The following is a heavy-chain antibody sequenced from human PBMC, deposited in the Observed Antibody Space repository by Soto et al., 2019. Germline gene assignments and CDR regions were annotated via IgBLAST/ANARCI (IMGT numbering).Heavy chain of an antibody. CDR2: IYHSGSS. J-gene: IGHJ3*02. CDR1: GGSITSTNW. CDR3: ARTTYSGSYLYAFDI. Sequence: SETLSLTCAVSGGSITSTNWWSWVRQPPEKGLEWIGEIYHSGSSNYNPPLKSRVTISVDKSKNQFSLELSSVTAADTAIYYCARTTYSGSYLYAFDIWGQGTMVTVSS. D-gene: IGHD1-26*01. V-gene: IGHV4-4*02.